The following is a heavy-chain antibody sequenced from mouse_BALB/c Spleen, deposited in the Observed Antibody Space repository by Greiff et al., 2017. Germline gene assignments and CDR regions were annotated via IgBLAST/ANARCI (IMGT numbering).Heavy chain of an antibody. Sequence: EVKLVESGGDLVKPGGSLKLSCAASGFTFSSYGMSWVRQTPDKRLEWVATISSGGSYTYYPDSVKGRFTISRDNAKYTLYLQMSSLKSEDTAMYYCARVYDGYYDVWGAGTTVTVSS. J-gene: IGHJ1*01. D-gene: IGHD2-3*01. V-gene: IGHV5-6*01. CDR2: ISSGGSYT. CDR1: GFTFSSYG. CDR3: ARVYDGYYDV.